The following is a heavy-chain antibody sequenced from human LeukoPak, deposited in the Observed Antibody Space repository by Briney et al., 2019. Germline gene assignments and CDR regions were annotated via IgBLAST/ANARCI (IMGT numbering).Heavy chain of an antibody. CDR1: GGSISSSSYY. V-gene: IGHV4-39*07. D-gene: IGHD3-22*01. CDR2: IYYSGST. Sequence: SETLSLTCTVSGGSISSSSYYSGWISQPPGKGLEWIGSIYYSGSTYYNPSLKSRVTISVDTSKNQFSLKLSSVTAADTAVYYCARDTYYYDSSGYLSFDYWGQGTRVIVSS. CDR3: ARDTYYYDSSGYLSFDY. J-gene: IGHJ4*02.